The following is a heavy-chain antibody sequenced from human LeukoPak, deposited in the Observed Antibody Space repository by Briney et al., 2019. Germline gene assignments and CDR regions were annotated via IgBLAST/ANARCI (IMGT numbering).Heavy chain of an antibody. CDR1: GGTFSSYA. CDR2: IIPILGIA. J-gene: IGHJ4*02. V-gene: IGHV1-69*04. Sequence: SVKVSCKASGGTFSSYAISWVRQAPGQGLEWMGRIIPILGIANYAQKFQGRVTITADKSTGTAYMELSSLRSEDTAVYYCARDRGTYGSGSYQASDYWGQGTLVTVSS. CDR3: ARDRGTYGSGSYQASDY. D-gene: IGHD3-10*01.